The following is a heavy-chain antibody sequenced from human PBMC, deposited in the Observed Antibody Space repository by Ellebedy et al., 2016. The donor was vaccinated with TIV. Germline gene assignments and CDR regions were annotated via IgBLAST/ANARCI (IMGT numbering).Heavy chain of an antibody. V-gene: IGHV3-30*18. J-gene: IGHJ6*03. CDR1: GFTFSSYG. CDR2: IPYDGNSK. Sequence: GESLKISXAASGFTFSSYGMHWVRQAPGKGLDWVAVIPYDGNSKYYADSVKGRFTISRDNSKNTLYLQMNSLRAEDTAVYYCAKGAGSSSSWVYYYYMDVWGKGTTVTVSS. CDR3: AKGAGSSSSWVYYYYMDV. D-gene: IGHD6-6*01.